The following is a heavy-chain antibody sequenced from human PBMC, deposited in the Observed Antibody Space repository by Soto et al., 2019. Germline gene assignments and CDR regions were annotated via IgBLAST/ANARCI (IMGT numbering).Heavy chain of an antibody. J-gene: IGHJ3*02. D-gene: IGHD2-15*01. CDR3: ARGYCSGGSCYPNDAFDI. CDR2: INPSGGST. Sequence: ASVKVSCKASGYTFTSYYMHWVRQAPGQRLEWMGKINPSGGSTSYAQKFQGRVTMTRDTSTSTVYMELSSLRSEDTAVYYCARGYCSGGSCYPNDAFDIWGQGTMVTVSS. CDR1: GYTFTSYY. V-gene: IGHV1-46*03.